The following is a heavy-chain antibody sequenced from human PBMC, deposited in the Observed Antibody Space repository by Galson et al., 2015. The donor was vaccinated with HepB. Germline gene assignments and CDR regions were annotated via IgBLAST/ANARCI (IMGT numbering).Heavy chain of an antibody. D-gene: IGHD3-3*01. CDR3: ARSRYDFWSGYSAGGGYYYYYYYMDV. CDR1: GGTFSSYA. J-gene: IGHJ6*03. V-gene: IGHV1-69*13. CDR2: IIPIFGTA. Sequence: SVKVSCKASGGTFSSYAISWVRQAPGQGLEWMGGIIPIFGTANYAQKFQGRVTITADESTSTAYMELSSLRSEDTAVYYCARSRYDFWSGYSAGGGYYYYYYYMDVWGKGTTVTVSS.